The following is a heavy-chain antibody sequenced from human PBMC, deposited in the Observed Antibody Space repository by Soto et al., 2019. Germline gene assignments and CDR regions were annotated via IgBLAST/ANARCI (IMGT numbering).Heavy chain of an antibody. CDR2: ISYDGGNK. Sequence: QVHLVESGGGVVQPGRSLRLSCVASGFTFSSCGVHWVRQAPGTGLEWVAVISYDGGNKYYADSVKGRFSISRDNSKNTLYLQMNSLRPEDTAVYYCAKDLWLGSGTYYFDYWGQGTLVTVSS. D-gene: IGHD1-26*01. J-gene: IGHJ4*02. CDR3: AKDLWLGSGTYYFDY. CDR1: GFTFSSCG. V-gene: IGHV3-30*18.